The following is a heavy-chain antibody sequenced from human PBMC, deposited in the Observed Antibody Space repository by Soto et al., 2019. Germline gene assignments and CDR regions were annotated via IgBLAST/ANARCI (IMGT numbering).Heavy chain of an antibody. D-gene: IGHD6-6*01. CDR1: GFTFSSYG. CDR2: ISYDGSNK. J-gene: IGHJ4*02. V-gene: IGHV3-30*18. Sequence: GGSLRLSCAASGFTFSSYGMHWVRQAPGKGLEWVAVISYDGSNKYYADSVKGRFTISRDNSKNTLYLQMNSLRAEDTAVYYCAKDGVEEYSSSLFDYWGQGTLVTVSS. CDR3: AKDGVEEYSSSLFDY.